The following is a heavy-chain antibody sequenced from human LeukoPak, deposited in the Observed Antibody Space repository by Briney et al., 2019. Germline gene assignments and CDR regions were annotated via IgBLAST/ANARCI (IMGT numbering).Heavy chain of an antibody. CDR2: ISSSSSYI. CDR3: ARDSYYYYMDV. J-gene: IGHJ6*03. Sequence: GGSLRLSCAASGFTFSSYSMNWVRQAPGKGLEWASSISSSSSYIYYADSVKGRFTISRDNSKNTLYLQMNSLRAEDTAVYYCARDSYYYYMDVWGKGTTVTVSS. CDR1: GFTFSSYS. V-gene: IGHV3-21*04.